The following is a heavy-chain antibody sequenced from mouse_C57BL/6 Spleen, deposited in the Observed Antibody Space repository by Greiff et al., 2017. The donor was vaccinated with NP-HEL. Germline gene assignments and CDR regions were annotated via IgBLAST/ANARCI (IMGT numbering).Heavy chain of an antibody. V-gene: IGHV7-3*01. Sequence: EVQVVESGGGLVPPGGARRSGGAASGFTFTDYYMSWVRQTHGKALEWLGFLRHKATGYTTEYSASVKGRFTISRDNSQSILYLQMNALRAEYSATYCCANHVSYGYFDVWGTGTTVTVSS. CDR2: LRHKATGYTT. J-gene: IGHJ1*03. CDR3: ANHVSYGYFDV. CDR1: GFTFTDYY.